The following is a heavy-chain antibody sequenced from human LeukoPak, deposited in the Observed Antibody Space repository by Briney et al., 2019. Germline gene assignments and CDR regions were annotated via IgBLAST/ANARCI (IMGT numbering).Heavy chain of an antibody. Sequence: SETLSLTCTVSGGSISSSSYYWGWIRQPPGKGLEWIGSIYYSGSTYYNPSLKSRVTISVDTSKNQFSLKLSSVTAADTVVYYCARGFYSSFDHWGQGTLVTVSS. CDR1: GGSISSSSYY. J-gene: IGHJ4*02. CDR2: IYYSGST. D-gene: IGHD6-13*01. CDR3: ARGFYSSFDH. V-gene: IGHV4-39*07.